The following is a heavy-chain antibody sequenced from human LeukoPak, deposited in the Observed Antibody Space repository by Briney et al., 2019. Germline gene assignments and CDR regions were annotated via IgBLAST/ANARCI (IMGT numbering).Heavy chain of an antibody. CDR3: ARPRQDDFWSGTLAS. CDR1: GGTFSRYA. J-gene: IGHJ5*01. D-gene: IGHD3-3*01. CDR2: IIPIFGTA. Sequence: ASVKVSCKASGGTFSRYAISWVRQAPGQGLEWMGRIIPIFGTANYAQKFQGRVTITTDESTSTAYMELSSLRSEDTAVYYCARPRQDDFWSGTLASWGQGTLVTVSS. V-gene: IGHV1-69*05.